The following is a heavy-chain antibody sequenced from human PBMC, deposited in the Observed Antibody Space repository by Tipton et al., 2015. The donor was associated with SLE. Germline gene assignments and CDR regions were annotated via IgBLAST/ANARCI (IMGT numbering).Heavy chain of an antibody. V-gene: IGHV3-21*01. J-gene: IGHJ4*02. D-gene: IGHD3-22*01. Sequence: GSLRLSCAASGFTFSSYSMNWVRQAPGKGLEWVSSISSSSSYIYYADSVKGRFTISRDNAKNSLYLQMNSLRAEDTAVYYCARGLEPDYYDSSGCLDYWGQGTLVTVSS. CDR1: GFTFSSYS. CDR2: ISSSSSYI. CDR3: ARGLEPDYYDSSGCLDY.